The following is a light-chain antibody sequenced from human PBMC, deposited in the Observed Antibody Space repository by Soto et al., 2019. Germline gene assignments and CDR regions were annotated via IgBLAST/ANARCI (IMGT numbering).Light chain of an antibody. J-gene: IGKJ2*01. V-gene: IGKV2-28*01. CDR2: LGS. CDR3: MQALQTPVT. Sequence: DIVMTQSPLSLPVTPGEPASISCRSSQSLLPGNGYNYLDWYLQKPGQSPQLLIYLGSNRASGVPDRFSGSGSGTDFTLKISRVEAEDVGVYYCMQALQTPVTSGQGTKLEIK. CDR1: QSLLPGNGYNY.